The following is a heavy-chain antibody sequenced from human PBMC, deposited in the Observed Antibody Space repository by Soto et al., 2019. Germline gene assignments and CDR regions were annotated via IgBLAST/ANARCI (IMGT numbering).Heavy chain of an antibody. CDR1: VFTVGSNY. CDR2: IYSEGTP. V-gene: IGHV3-53*01. J-gene: IGHJ6*02. CDR3: ARSTYYDILTGSYYPYAMDV. D-gene: IGHD3-9*01. Sequence: PVGSLRLSCAASVFTVGSNYMSCVRHSPGKWLEWVSVIYSEGTPYYADSVKGRFTISRENSNNTLYLHMNNLRAEDTAVYYCARSTYYDILTGSYYPYAMDVWGQGTTVTVS.